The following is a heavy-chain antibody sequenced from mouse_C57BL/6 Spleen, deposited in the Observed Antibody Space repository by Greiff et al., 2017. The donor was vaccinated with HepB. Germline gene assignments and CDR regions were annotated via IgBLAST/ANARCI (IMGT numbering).Heavy chain of an antibody. CDR1: GFTFSSYA. CDR2: ISDGGSYT. V-gene: IGHV5-4*01. J-gene: IGHJ2*01. D-gene: IGHD2-1*01. CDR3: ARASFGNYLYYFDY. Sequence: EVHLVESGGGLVKPGGSLKLSCAASGFTFSSYAMSWVRQTPEKRLEWVATISDGGSYTYYPDNVKGRFTISRDNAKNNLYLQMSHLKSEDTAMYYCARASFGNYLYYFDYWGQGTTLTVSS.